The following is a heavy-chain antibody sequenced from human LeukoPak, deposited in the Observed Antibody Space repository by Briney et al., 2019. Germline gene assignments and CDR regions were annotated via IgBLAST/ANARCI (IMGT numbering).Heavy chain of an antibody. J-gene: IGHJ4*02. CDR1: GFTFSNAW. Sequence: PGGSLRLSCAASGFTFSNAWMSWVRQAPGKGLEWVGRIKRKTDGGTTDYAAPVKGRFTISRDDSKNTLYLQMNSLKTEDTAVYYCTTVVIYQLLLGYWGQGTLVTVSS. CDR2: IKRKTDGGTT. D-gene: IGHD2-2*01. V-gene: IGHV3-15*01. CDR3: TTVVIYQLLLGY.